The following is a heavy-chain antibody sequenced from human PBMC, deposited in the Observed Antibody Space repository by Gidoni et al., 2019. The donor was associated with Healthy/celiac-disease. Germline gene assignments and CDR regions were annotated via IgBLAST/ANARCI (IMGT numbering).Heavy chain of an antibody. D-gene: IGHD5-12*01. CDR3: AKDRDIVATFYY. CDR2: ISGSGGST. Sequence: EVQLLESGGGLVQPGGSLRLSCAASGFTFSSYAMSWVRQAPGKGLDWVSAISGSGGSTYYADFVKGRFTISRDNSKNTLYLQMNSLRAEDTAVYYCAKDRDIVATFYYWGQGTLVTVSS. CDR1: GFTFSSYA. J-gene: IGHJ4*02. V-gene: IGHV3-23*01.